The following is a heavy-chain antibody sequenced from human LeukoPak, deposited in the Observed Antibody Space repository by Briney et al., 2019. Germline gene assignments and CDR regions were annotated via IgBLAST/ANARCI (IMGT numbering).Heavy chain of an antibody. D-gene: IGHD5-18*01. CDR3: ARDQGYSYGYGRMGS. J-gene: IGHJ5*02. V-gene: IGHV3-21*01. Sequence: GGSLRLSCAASGFTFSSYSMNWVRQAPGKGLEWVSSISSSSSYIYYADSVKGRFTISRDNAKNSLYLQMNSLRAEDTAVYYCARDQGYSYGYGRMGSWGQGTLVTVSS. CDR2: ISSSSSYI. CDR1: GFTFSSYS.